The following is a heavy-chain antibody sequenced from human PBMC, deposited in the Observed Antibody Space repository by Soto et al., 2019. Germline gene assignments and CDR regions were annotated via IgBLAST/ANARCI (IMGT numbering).Heavy chain of an antibody. D-gene: IGHD1-1*01. Sequence: PXESLKISCAASGFTFNDAWMTWVRQGPGKGLEWVGRIKTIAGGGTTDYTAPVKGRFTISRDDSKNTVYLQMNSLKIEDTAVYYCTTERCTGTNCYVKNAFDVWGQGTMVTVSS. CDR3: TTERCTGTNCYVKNAFDV. V-gene: IGHV3-15*01. CDR1: GFTFNDAW. CDR2: IKTIAGGGTT. J-gene: IGHJ3*01.